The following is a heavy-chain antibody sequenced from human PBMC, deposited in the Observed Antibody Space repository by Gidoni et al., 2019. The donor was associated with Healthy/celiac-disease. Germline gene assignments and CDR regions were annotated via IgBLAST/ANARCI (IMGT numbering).Heavy chain of an antibody. J-gene: IGHJ3*02. CDR2: INPSGVST. Sequence: QVQLVQSGAEVQKPGASGKVSCKASGYTFPTYYMHWVRQATGQGLEWMGIINPSGVSTSYAQKFQGRVTMTRDTSTSTVYMELSSLRAEDTAVYYCARDYSGPYDSSGYYGPGAFDIWGQGTMVTVSS. V-gene: IGHV1-46*01. CDR1: GYTFPTYY. CDR3: ARDYSGPYDSSGYYGPGAFDI. D-gene: IGHD3-22*01.